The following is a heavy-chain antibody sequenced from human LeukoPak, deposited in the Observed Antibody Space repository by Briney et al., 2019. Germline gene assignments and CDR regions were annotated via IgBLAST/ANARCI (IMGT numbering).Heavy chain of an antibody. CDR3: ARDIAAAGRTKTYYFDY. Sequence: GASVKVSCKASGYTFTSYYMHWVRQAPGQGLEWMGIINPSGGSTSYAQKFQGRVTMTRDMSTSTVYMELSSLRSEDTAVYYCARDIAAAGRTKTYYFDYWGQGTLVTVSS. J-gene: IGHJ4*02. CDR2: INPSGGST. D-gene: IGHD6-13*01. V-gene: IGHV1-46*01. CDR1: GYTFTSYY.